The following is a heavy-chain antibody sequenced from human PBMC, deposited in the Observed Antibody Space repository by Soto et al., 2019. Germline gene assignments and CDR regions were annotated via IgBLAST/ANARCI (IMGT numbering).Heavy chain of an antibody. CDR1: GYTFTSYG. Sequence: ASVKVSCKASGYTFTSYGISWVRQAPGQGLEWMGWISAYNGNTNYAQKLQGRVTMTTDTSTSTAYMELRSLRSDDTALYYCARRLAPLVVIASSWFDPWGQGTLVTVS. J-gene: IGHJ5*02. CDR3: ARRLAPLVVIASSWFDP. D-gene: IGHD2-21*01. CDR2: ISAYNGNT. V-gene: IGHV1-18*01.